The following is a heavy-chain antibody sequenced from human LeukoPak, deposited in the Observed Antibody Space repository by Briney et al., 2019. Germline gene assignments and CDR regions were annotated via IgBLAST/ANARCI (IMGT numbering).Heavy chain of an antibody. CDR1: GYPFTDYY. J-gene: IGHJ4*02. CDR3: ARGGVAVAGQIDY. V-gene: IGHV1-2*06. Sequence: ASVMVSCKASGYPFTDYYMHWVRQAPGQGLEWMGRINPNSGGTNYALKFQGKVTMTRDTSISTAYMELRRLRSDDTAVYYCARGGVAVAGQIDYWGQGTLVTVSS. D-gene: IGHD2-15*01. CDR2: INPNSGGT.